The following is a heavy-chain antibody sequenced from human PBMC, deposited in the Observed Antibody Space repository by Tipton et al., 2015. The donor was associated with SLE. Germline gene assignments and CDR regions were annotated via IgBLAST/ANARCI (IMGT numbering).Heavy chain of an antibody. Sequence: TLSLTCNVYGFSISSGYYWGWIRQSPGKGLEWIQNMYDSGSTYYNPSLKSRVTISVDTSKNQFSLKVRSVTAADTAVYYCAREYSGYDYRTFDHWGQGTLVTVSS. CDR1: GFSISSGYY. CDR3: AREYSGYDYRTFDH. CDR2: MYDSGST. V-gene: IGHV4-38-2*02. J-gene: IGHJ4*02. D-gene: IGHD5-12*01.